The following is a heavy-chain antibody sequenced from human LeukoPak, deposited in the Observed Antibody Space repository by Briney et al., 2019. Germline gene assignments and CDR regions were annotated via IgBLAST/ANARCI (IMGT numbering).Heavy chain of an antibody. CDR1: GGSISGYY. V-gene: IGHV4-59*01. CDR2: IYYSGRT. D-gene: IGHD3-22*01. Sequence: SETLSLTCTVSGGSISGYYWSWIRQPPGKGLEWIGYIYYSGRTNYNPSLKSRVTISIDTSKNQFSLNLSSVTAADTAVYYCARVRALSYYDSSGDLYYFDYWGQGTLVTVSS. J-gene: IGHJ4*02. CDR3: ARVRALSYYDSSGDLYYFDY.